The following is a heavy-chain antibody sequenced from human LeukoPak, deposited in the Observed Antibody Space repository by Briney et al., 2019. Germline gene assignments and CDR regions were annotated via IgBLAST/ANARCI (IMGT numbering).Heavy chain of an antibody. Sequence: GSSVKVPCKASGGTFSSYAISWVRQAPGQGLEWMGGIIPIFGTANYAQKFQGRVTITTDESTSTAYMELSSLRSEDTAVYYCARGRAAYYYDSSGYFDYWGQGTLVTVSS. CDR2: IIPIFGTA. CDR1: GGTFSSYA. J-gene: IGHJ4*02. CDR3: ARGRAAYYYDSSGYFDY. D-gene: IGHD3-22*01. V-gene: IGHV1-69*05.